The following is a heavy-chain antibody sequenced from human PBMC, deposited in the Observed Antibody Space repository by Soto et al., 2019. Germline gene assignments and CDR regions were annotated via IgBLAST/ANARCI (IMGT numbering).Heavy chain of an antibody. D-gene: IGHD4-17*01. J-gene: IGHJ4*02. Sequence: GESLKISCKASGYNFATYWIGWVRQMPGKGLEWMAIIYPSDSDTRYSPSFPGQVTISADKSISTAYPRWSSLKASDTAMYYCARERATGDSYFEFWGQGTLVTVSS. V-gene: IGHV5-51*01. CDR1: GYNFATYW. CDR3: ARERATGDSYFEF. CDR2: IYPSDSDT.